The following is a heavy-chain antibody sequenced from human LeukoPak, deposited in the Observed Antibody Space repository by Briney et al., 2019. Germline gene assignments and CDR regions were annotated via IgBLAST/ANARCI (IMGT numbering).Heavy chain of an antibody. V-gene: IGHV3-74*01. Sequence: PGGSLRLSCAASGFTFSDYWMHWVRQTPGKGLMWVSRINTDGTTTTYADSVKGRFTISRDNARNTLYLQMTSLRAEDTAVYFCAKDYIPQRALQQGVLIAACFDYWGQGTLVTVSS. CDR3: AKDYIPQRALQQGVLIAACFDY. D-gene: IGHD3-3*01. CDR2: INTDGTTT. CDR1: GFTFSDYW. J-gene: IGHJ4*02.